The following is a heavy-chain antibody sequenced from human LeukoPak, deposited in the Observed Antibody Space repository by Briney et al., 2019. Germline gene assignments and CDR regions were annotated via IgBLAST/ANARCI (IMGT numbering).Heavy chain of an antibody. J-gene: IGHJ4*02. CDR2: ISSSSSYI. CDR1: GFTFSSYS. V-gene: IGHV3-21*01. Sequence: PGESLRLSCAASGFTFSSYSMNWVRQAPGKGLEWVSSISSSSSYIYYADSVKGRFTISRDNAKNSLYLQMNSLRAEDTAVYYCARDSPDGAARFDYWGQGTLVTVSS. D-gene: IGHD6-6*01. CDR3: ARDSPDGAARFDY.